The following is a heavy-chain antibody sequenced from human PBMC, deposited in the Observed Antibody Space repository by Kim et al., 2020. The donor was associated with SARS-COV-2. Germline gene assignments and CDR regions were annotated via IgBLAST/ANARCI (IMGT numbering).Heavy chain of an antibody. CDR3: ARHRHSRHHYGMDV. Sequence: SPSFQGQVTISADNSISTAYLQWSSLKASDTAMYYCARHRHSRHHYGMDVWGQGTTVTVSS. J-gene: IGHJ6*02. D-gene: IGHD6-13*01. V-gene: IGHV5-51*01.